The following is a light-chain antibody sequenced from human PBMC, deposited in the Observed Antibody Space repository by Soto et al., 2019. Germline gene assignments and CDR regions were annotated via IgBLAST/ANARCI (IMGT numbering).Light chain of an antibody. J-gene: IGLJ1*01. CDR3: RAYTRSSTQG. Sequence: QSALTQPASVSGSPGQSITISCTGTSSDVGGYNYVSWYQQHPGKSPKLTIYEVSNRPSGVSNRFSGSKSGNTASLTISGLQTEDEADYYCRAYTRSSTQGFGTGTKLTVL. CDR2: EVS. V-gene: IGLV2-14*01. CDR1: SSDVGGYNY.